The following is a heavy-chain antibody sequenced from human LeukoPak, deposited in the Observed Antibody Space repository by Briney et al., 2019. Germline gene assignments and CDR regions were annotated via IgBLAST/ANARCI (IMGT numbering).Heavy chain of an antibody. Sequence: PSETLSLTCTVSGGSISSGGYYWSWLRQHPGMGLEWIGYIYYSGSTYYNPSLKSRVTISVDTSKNQFSLKLSSVTAADTAVYYCARAGYCSGGSCLGDAFDIWGQGTMVTVSS. CDR1: GGSISSGGYY. D-gene: IGHD2-15*01. CDR2: IYYSGST. V-gene: IGHV4-31*03. J-gene: IGHJ3*02. CDR3: ARAGYCSGGSCLGDAFDI.